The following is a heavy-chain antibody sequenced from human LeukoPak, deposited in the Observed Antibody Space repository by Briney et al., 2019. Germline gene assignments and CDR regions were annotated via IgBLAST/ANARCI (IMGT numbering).Heavy chain of an antibody. Sequence: SETLSLTCTVSGGSISSSSYYWGWIRQPPGKGLEWIGSIYYSGSTYYNPPLKSRVTISVDTSKNQFSLKLSSVTAADTAVYYCARVPRELAPPYYFDYWGQGTLVTVSS. CDR2: IYYSGST. CDR3: ARVPRELAPPYYFDY. V-gene: IGHV4-39*01. CDR1: GGSISSSSYY. J-gene: IGHJ4*02. D-gene: IGHD1-26*01.